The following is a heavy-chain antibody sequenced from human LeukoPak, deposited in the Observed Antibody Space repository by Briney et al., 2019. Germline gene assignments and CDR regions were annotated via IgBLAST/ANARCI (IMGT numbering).Heavy chain of an antibody. CDR2: IIPIFGTA. D-gene: IGHD3-10*01. CDR3: ARLRIGAYYFDY. CDR1: GGTFSSYA. Sequence: LVKVSCKASGGTFSSYAISWVRQAPGQGLEWMGGIIPIFGTANYAQKFQGRVTITTDESTSTAYMELSSLRSEDTAVYYCARLRIGAYYFDYWGQGTLVTVSS. J-gene: IGHJ4*02. V-gene: IGHV1-69*05.